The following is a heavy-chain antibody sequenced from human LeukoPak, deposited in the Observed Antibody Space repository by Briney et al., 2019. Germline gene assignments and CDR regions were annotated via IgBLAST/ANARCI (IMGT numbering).Heavy chain of an antibody. D-gene: IGHD3-16*02. Sequence: SVTLSLTCTVSGGSIGRSSYYWGWIRQPPGKGLEWIGNIYYSGSTNYSPSLKSRVTISVDTSKNQFSLKLSSVTAADTAVYYCARTDYDYVWGSYRPYYFDYWGQGALVTVSS. CDR3: ARTDYDYVWGSYRPYYFDY. CDR2: IYYSGST. V-gene: IGHV4-39*07. CDR1: GGSIGRSSYY. J-gene: IGHJ4*02.